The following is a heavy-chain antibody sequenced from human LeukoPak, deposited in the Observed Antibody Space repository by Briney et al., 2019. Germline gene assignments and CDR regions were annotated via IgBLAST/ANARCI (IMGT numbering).Heavy chain of an antibody. CDR2: IYYSGST. J-gene: IGHJ6*02. CDR3: ATMGRSGY. D-gene: IGHD1-26*01. V-gene: IGHV4-59*08. CDR1: GGSISSYY. Sequence: SETLSLTCTVSGGSISSYYWSWIRQPPGKGLEWIGYIYYSGSTNYNPSLKSRVTISVDTSKNQFSLKLSSVTAADTAVYYCATMGRSGYWGQGTTVTVSS.